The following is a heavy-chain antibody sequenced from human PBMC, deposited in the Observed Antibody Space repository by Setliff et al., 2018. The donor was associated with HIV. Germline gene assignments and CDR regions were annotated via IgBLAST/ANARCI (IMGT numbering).Heavy chain of an antibody. CDR2: MSPLSGNA. J-gene: IGHJ6*03. V-gene: IGHV1-8*02. CDR3: ARADSDYSYMDV. Sequence: ASVKVSCKASGYGFMNHDINWVRQATGQGLEWMGWMSPLSGNAGHAQKFQGRLTMTRTTSTSTAYMELSALTSEDTAVYYCARADSDYSYMDVWGTGTTVTVS. D-gene: IGHD4-4*01. CDR1: GYGFMNHD.